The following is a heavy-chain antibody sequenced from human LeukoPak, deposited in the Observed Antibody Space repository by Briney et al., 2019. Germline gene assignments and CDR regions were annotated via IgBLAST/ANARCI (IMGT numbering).Heavy chain of an antibody. Sequence: GGSLRLSCAASGFTVNSNYMSWVRQAPGKGLEWVSVIYSGGSTYYADSVKGRFTISRDNSKNTLYLQMNSLRAEDTAVYYCASRVDYDSSGYYHGMDVWGQGTTVTVSS. CDR3: ASRVDYDSSGYYHGMDV. CDR2: IYSGGST. D-gene: IGHD3-22*01. V-gene: IGHV3-66*01. CDR1: GFTVNSNY. J-gene: IGHJ6*02.